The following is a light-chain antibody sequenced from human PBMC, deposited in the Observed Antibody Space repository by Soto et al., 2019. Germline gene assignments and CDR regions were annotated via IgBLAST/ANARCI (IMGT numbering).Light chain of an antibody. CDR3: SSYTSSGVV. Sequence: QSALTQPASVSGSPGQSITISCTGTSSDVGGYNYVSWYQQHPDKAPKLMIYDVSNRPSGVSNRFSGSKSGNTASLTISGLQAEDEADYYCSSYTSSGVVFGGGTKLTVL. CDR2: DVS. J-gene: IGLJ2*01. CDR1: SSDVGGYNY. V-gene: IGLV2-14*01.